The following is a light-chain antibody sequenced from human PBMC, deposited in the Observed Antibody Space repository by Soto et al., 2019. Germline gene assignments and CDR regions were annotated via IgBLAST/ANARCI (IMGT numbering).Light chain of an antibody. CDR2: AAS. J-gene: IGKJ1*01. Sequence: DIQMTQSPSSLSASVGARVTITCRASQSISSYLNWYQQKPGKAPKLPIYAASSLQSGVPSRFSGSGSGTDFTLTISSLQPEDFATYYCQQSYSTPWTFGQGNKVDIK. CDR3: QQSYSTPWT. CDR1: QSISSY. V-gene: IGKV1-39*01.